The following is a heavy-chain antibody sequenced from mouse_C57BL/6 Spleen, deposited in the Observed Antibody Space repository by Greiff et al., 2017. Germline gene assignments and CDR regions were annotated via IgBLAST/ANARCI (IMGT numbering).Heavy chain of an antibody. J-gene: IGHJ2*01. D-gene: IGHD2-3*01. CDR2: IHPNSGST. CDR3: ARSHILRGDGYYYFDY. V-gene: IGHV1-64*01. CDR1: GYTFTSYW. Sequence: QVQLQQPGAELVKPGASVKLSCKASGYTFTSYWMHWVQQRPGQGLEWIGMIHPNSGSTNYNEKFTSKATLTVDKSSSSAYMQLSSLTSEDSAVYYCARSHILRGDGYYYFDYWGQGTTLTVSS.